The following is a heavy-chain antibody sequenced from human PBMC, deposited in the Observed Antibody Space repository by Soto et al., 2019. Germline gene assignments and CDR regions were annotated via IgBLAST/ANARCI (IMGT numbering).Heavy chain of an antibody. CDR1: GGSISSYY. CDR3: ARVLFGRGNWFDP. D-gene: IGHD3-3*01. CDR2: IYYSGST. J-gene: IGHJ5*02. V-gene: IGHV4-59*01. Sequence: QVQLQESGPGLVKPSETLSLTCTVSGGSISSYYWSWIRQPPGKGLEWIGYIYYSGSTNYNPSLKSRVTISVDTSKNQFSLKLSSVTAADTAVYYSARVLFGRGNWFDPWGQGTLVTVSS.